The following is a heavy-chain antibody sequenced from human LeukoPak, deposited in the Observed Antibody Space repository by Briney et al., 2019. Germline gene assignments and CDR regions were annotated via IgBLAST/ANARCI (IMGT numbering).Heavy chain of an antibody. CDR2: ISAYNGNT. Sequence: ASVKVSCKASGYAFTSYGISWVRQAPGQGLEWMGWISAYNGNTNYAQKLQGRVTMTTDTSTSTAYMELRSLRSDDTAVYYCARSTKQQLVLVYWGQGTLVTVSS. D-gene: IGHD6-13*01. CDR1: GYAFTSYG. J-gene: IGHJ4*02. CDR3: ARSTKQQLVLVY. V-gene: IGHV1-18*01.